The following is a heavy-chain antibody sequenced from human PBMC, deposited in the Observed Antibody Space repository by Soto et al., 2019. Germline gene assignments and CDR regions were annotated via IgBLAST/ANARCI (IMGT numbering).Heavy chain of an antibody. Sequence: ASVKVSCKASGYTFTSYAMHWVRQAPGQRLEWMGWINAGNGNTKYSQKFQGRVTITRDTSASTAYMELSSLRSEDTAVYYCARYSLGYCSSTSCLRYFDYWGQGTLVTVSS. CDR3: ARYSLGYCSSTSCLRYFDY. V-gene: IGHV1-3*01. D-gene: IGHD2-2*01. J-gene: IGHJ4*02. CDR2: INAGNGNT. CDR1: GYTFTSYA.